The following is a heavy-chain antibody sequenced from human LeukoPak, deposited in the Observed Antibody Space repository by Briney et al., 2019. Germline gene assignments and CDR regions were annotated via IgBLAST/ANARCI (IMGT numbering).Heavy chain of an antibody. J-gene: IGHJ6*03. CDR1: GGTFSSYA. V-gene: IGHV1-69*05. Sequence: SVKVSCKASGGTFSSYAISWVRQAPGQGLEWMGGIIPIFGTANYAQKFQGRVTIATDESTSTAYMELSSLRSEDTAVYYCARCDYTDSYYYYYYMDVWGKGTTVTVSS. CDR2: IIPIFGTA. CDR3: ARCDYTDSYYYYYYMDV. D-gene: IGHD4-11*01.